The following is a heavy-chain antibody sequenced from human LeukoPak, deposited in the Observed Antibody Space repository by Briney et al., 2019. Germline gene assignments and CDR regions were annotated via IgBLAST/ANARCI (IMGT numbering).Heavy chain of an antibody. J-gene: IGHJ5*02. CDR1: GGSFSGYY. V-gene: IGHV4-59*01. CDR3: ARWRYYDSSGYSWFDP. CDR2: IYYSGST. D-gene: IGHD3-22*01. Sequence: SETLSLTCAVYGGSFSGYYWSWIRQPPGEGLEWIGYIYYSGSTNYNPSLKSRVTISVDTSRNQFSLKLSSVTAADTAVYYCARWRYYDSSGYSWFDPWGQGTLVTVSS.